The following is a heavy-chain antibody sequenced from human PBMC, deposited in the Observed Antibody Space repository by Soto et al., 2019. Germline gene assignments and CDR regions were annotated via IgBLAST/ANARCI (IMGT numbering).Heavy chain of an antibody. V-gene: IGHV4-34*01. CDR3: AREEKTGTQHFDY. D-gene: IGHD1-1*01. J-gene: IGHJ4*02. CDR1: GWSFSGYY. CDR2: INHSGST. Sequence: PXETLSLTFSVYGWSFSGYYWSWIRQPPGKGLDWIGEINHSGSTNYNPSLKSRVTISVDTSKNQFSLKLSSVTAADTAVYYCAREEKTGTQHFDYWGQGALVTVSS.